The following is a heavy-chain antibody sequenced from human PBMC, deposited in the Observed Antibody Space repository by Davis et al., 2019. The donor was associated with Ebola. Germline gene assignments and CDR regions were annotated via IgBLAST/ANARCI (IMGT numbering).Heavy chain of an antibody. CDR1: GGSISSSSYY. Sequence: SETLSLTCTVSGGSISSSSYYWGWIRQPPGKGLEWIGSIYYSGSTYYNPSLKSRVTISVDTSKNQFSLKLSSVTAADTAVYYCARRDTVGATYDYWGQGTLVTVSS. V-gene: IGHV4-39*01. J-gene: IGHJ4*02. D-gene: IGHD1-26*01. CDR3: ARRDTVGATYDY. CDR2: IYYSGST.